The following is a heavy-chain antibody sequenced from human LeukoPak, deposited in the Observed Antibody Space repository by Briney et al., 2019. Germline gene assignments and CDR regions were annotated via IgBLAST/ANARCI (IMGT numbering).Heavy chain of an antibody. V-gene: IGHV3-7*01. CDR1: GFTFSRYW. CDR2: IKRDGNEK. D-gene: IGHD3-10*01. Sequence: GGSLRLSCAASGFTFSRYWMNWVRQAPGKGLEWVANIKRDGNEKNYVGSVKGRFSISRDNAKNSLYLQMDSLRAEDTAVYYCAKEGAYPIITYDSWGQGALVTVSS. CDR3: AKEGAYPIITYDS. J-gene: IGHJ5*01.